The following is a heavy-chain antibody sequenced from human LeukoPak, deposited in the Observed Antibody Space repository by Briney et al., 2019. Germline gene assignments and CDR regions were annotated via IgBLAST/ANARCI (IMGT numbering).Heavy chain of an antibody. CDR2: IYPGDSDT. CDR1: GYSFTSYW. Sequence: GESLKISCKGSGYSFTSYWIGWVRQMPGKGLEWMGIIYPGDSDTRYSPSFQGQVTISADNSISTAYLQWSSLKASGTAMYYCARRHSHPIGAFDYWGQGTLVTVSS. J-gene: IGHJ4*02. V-gene: IGHV5-51*01. CDR3: ARRHSHPIGAFDY.